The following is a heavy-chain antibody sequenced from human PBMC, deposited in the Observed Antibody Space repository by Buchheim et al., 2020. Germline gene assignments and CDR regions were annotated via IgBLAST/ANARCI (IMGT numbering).Heavy chain of an antibody. D-gene: IGHD6-6*01. V-gene: IGHV1-8*01. CDR3: ARSRTSRIAARPYYYYYGMDV. J-gene: IGHJ6*02. Sequence: QVQLVQSGAEVKKPGASVKVSCKASGYTFTSYDINWVRQATGQGLEWMGWMNPNSGNTGYAQKFQGRVTMTRNTSISPAYMELSSLRSEDTAVYYCARSRTSRIAARPYYYYYGMDVWGQGTT. CDR2: MNPNSGNT. CDR1: GYTFTSYD.